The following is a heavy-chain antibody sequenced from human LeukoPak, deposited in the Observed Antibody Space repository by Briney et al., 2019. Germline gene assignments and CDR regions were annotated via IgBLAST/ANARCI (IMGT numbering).Heavy chain of an antibody. V-gene: IGHV3-7*04. J-gene: IGHJ4*02. Sequence: GGCLRLACLVSGVTFSKFWMSWVRQAPGRGLDWVANIHPEGNEKYHVESVKGRFTISRDNAKNLLFLQMNGLRVEDTAVYYCARGDDFSGDHWGQGTLVTVSS. CDR1: GVTFSKFW. CDR3: ARGDDFSGDH. D-gene: IGHD1-1*01. CDR2: IHPEGNEK.